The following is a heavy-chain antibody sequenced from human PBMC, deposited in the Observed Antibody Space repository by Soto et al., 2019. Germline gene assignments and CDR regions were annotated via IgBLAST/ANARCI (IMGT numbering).Heavy chain of an antibody. Sequence: QVQLVESGGGVVQPGRSLRLSCAASGFTFSSYGMHWVRQAPGKGLEWVAVIWYDGSNKYYADSVKGRFTISRDNSKNTLYLQMNSLRAEDTAVYYCVRDGLGVVVPAALKYYYYYYMDVWGKGTTVTVSS. J-gene: IGHJ6*03. CDR2: IWYDGSNK. CDR1: GFTFSSYG. CDR3: VRDGLGVVVPAALKYYYYYYMDV. D-gene: IGHD2-2*01. V-gene: IGHV3-33*01.